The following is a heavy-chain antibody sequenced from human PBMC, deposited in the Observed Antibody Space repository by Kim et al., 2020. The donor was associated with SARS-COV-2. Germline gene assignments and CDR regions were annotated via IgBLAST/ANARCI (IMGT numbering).Heavy chain of an antibody. CDR3: ASTEGYSSGWYDY. CDR1: GFTFSSYE. D-gene: IGHD6-19*01. V-gene: IGHV3-48*03. J-gene: IGHJ4*02. Sequence: GSLRLSCAASGFTFSSYEMNWVRQAPGKGLEWVSYISSSGSTIYYADSVKGRFTISRDNAKNSLYLQMNSLRAEDTAVYYCASTEGYSSGWYDYWGQGTLVTVSS. CDR2: ISSSGSTI.